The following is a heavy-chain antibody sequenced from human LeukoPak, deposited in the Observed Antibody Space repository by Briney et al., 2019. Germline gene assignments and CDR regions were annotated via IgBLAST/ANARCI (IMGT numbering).Heavy chain of an antibody. D-gene: IGHD1-26*01. V-gene: IGHV3-30*02. CDR1: GFIFDTHD. CDR3: AKPSGSGVDY. CDR2: IRSDGFHT. Sequence: GGSLRLSCGASGFIFDTHDMHWVRQAPGKGLEWVAFIRSDGFHTYYADSVKGRFTITRDNAKNTLYLQMNSLRFEDMAVYYCAKPSGSGVDYWGRGTRVTVSS. J-gene: IGHJ4*02.